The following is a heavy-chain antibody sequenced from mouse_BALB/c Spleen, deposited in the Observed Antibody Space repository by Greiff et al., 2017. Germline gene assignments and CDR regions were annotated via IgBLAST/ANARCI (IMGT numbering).Heavy chain of an antibody. CDR3: ARRRGGFAY. CDR2: ISSGGSYT. Sequence: EVKLMESGGGLVKPGGSLKLSCAASGFTFSSYGMSWVRQTPDKRLEWVATISSGGSYTYYPDSVKGRFTISRDNAKNTLYLQMSSLKSEDTAMYYCARRRGGFAYWGQGTLVTVSA. CDR1: GFTFSSYG. J-gene: IGHJ3*01. V-gene: IGHV5-6*03.